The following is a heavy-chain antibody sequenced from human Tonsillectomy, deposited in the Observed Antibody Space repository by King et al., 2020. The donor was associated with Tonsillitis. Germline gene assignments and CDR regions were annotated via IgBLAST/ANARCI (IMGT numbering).Heavy chain of an antibody. CDR1: GASFSDYY. V-gene: IGHV4-34*01. D-gene: IGHD3-10*01. CDR3: ARVVWGSVRPEYWYFDL. J-gene: IGHJ2*01. Sequence: VQLQQWGAGLLKPSETLSLTCAVYGASFSDYYWNWIRQPPGKGLEWIGEINHSGSTNYNPSLRSRVTISVDTSKNQFSLKLSSVTAADTAVYYCARVVWGSVRPEYWYFDLWGRGTLVTVSS. CDR2: INHSGST.